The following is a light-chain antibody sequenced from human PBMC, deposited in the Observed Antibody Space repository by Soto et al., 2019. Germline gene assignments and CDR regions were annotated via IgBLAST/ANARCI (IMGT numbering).Light chain of an antibody. Sequence: EVVLTQSPATLSLSPGERATLSCRASESVSSYLAWYQHKPGQAPRLLIYDASNRATGVPARFSGSGSGTDFTHTISNLEPENFAVYYCQQRNNWPAWAFGLGTKVESK. CDR2: DAS. J-gene: IGKJ1*01. CDR3: QQRNNWPAWA. CDR1: ESVSSY. V-gene: IGKV3-11*01.